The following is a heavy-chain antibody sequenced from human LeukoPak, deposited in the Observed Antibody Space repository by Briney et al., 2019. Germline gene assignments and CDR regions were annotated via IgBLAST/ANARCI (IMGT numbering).Heavy chain of an antibody. V-gene: IGHV5-51*01. J-gene: IGHJ6*04. Sequence: GESLKISCKGSGYSFTSYWIGWVRQMPGKGLEWMGIIYPGDSDTRYSPSFQGQVTISADKSISTAYLQWSSLKASDTATYYCARDIAVAGTTYYGMDVWGKGTTVTVSS. CDR1: GYSFTSYW. CDR2: IYPGDSDT. CDR3: ARDIAVAGTTYYGMDV. D-gene: IGHD6-19*01.